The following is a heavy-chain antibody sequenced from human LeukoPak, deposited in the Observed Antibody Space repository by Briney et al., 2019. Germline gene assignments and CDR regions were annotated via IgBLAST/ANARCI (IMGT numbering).Heavy chain of an antibody. D-gene: IGHD6-25*01. CDR3: AKDFGYWSYYYYYGMDV. Sequence: GGSLRLSCAASGFTFSSYGMPWVRQAPGKGLEWVAVISYDGSNKYYADSVKGRFTISRDNSKNTLYLQMNSLRAEDTAVYYCAKDFGYWSYYYYYGMDVWGQGTTVTVSS. CDR2: ISYDGSNK. CDR1: GFTFSSYG. V-gene: IGHV3-30*18. J-gene: IGHJ6*02.